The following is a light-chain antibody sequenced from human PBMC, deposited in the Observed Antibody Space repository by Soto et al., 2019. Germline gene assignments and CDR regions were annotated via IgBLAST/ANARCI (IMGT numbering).Light chain of an antibody. J-gene: IGLJ3*02. Sequence: QLVLIQPPSASGTPGQWVSISCSGSTSNIGSKAVNWYQQVPGTAPKLLIYANNQRPSGVPDRFSASKSGTSASLAISGLQSEDEADYYCAAWDDSLNGWVFGGGTKVTVL. CDR3: AAWDDSLNGWV. CDR2: ANN. CDR1: TSNIGSKA. V-gene: IGLV1-44*01.